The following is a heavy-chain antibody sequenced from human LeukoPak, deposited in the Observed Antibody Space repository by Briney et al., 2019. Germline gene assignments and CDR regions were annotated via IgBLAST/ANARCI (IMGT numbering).Heavy chain of an antibody. D-gene: IGHD3-22*01. Sequence: GASVKVSCKASGYAFTGYYMHWVRQAPGQGLEWMGWINPNSGGTNYAQKFQGRVTMTRDTSISTAYMELSRLRSDDTAAYYCAITPTYYYDSSGLRGDYWGQGTLVTVSS. CDR1: GYAFTGYY. V-gene: IGHV1-2*02. J-gene: IGHJ4*02. CDR2: INPNSGGT. CDR3: AITPTYYYDSSGLRGDY.